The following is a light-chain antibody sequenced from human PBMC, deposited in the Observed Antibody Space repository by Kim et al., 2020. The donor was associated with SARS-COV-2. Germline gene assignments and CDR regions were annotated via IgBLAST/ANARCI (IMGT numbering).Light chain of an antibody. CDR2: EAS. J-gene: IGKJ5*01. CDR1: QGVSNY. CDR3: QQRGS. V-gene: IGKV3-11*01. Sequence: GTLALTPGDRATLTCRASQGVSNYLAWYQQKPGQATRLLIYEASKRAAGIPARFSGSGSGTDFTLTISRLEPGDSAVYFCQQRGSFGQGTRLEIK.